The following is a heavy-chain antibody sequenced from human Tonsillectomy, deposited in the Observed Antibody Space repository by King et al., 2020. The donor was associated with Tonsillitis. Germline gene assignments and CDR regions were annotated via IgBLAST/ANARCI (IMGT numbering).Heavy chain of an antibody. D-gene: IGHD2-15*01. Sequence: VQLVESGGGLVQPGGSLRLSCAASGFTVSSTYMSWVRQAPGKGLEWVSFIYSVGSIYYADSVKGRFTISRHTSKNTLYLQMNSLRAEDTALYYCARVACSGCSCATWLFYMDVWGKGTTVTVSS. CDR2: IYSVGSI. J-gene: IGHJ6*03. CDR1: GFTVSSTY. CDR3: ARVACSGCSCATWLFYMDV. V-gene: IGHV3-53*04.